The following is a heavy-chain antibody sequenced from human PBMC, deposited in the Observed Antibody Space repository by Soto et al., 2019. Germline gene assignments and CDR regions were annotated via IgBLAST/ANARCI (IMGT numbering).Heavy chain of an antibody. CDR3: VRDTRYATSGHSWDDAFDI. CDR1: GDSITTYY. CDR2: IYYSGDT. D-gene: IGHD3-22*01. Sequence: QVQLQESGPGLVKPAETLSLTCTVSGDSITTYYWSWIRQPPGKGLESVGNIYYSGDTNYNPSPMSRVTLSVDRAHNPFALKRPSVTGAETAMYFCVRDTRYATSGHSWDDAFDIWGQGTMVTVSS. V-gene: IGHV4-59*13. J-gene: IGHJ3*02.